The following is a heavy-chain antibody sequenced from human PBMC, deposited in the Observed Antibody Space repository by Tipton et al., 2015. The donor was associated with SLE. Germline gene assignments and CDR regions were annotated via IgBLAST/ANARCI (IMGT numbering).Heavy chain of an antibody. CDR2: IYYSGST. CDR3: ARDSSSWAWDGMDV. D-gene: IGHD6-13*01. V-gene: IGHV4-59*01. Sequence: TLSLTCTVSGGSISSYYWSWIRQPPGKGLEWIGYIYYSGSTNYNPSLKSRVTISVDTSKNQFSLKLSSVTAADTAVYYCARDSSSWAWDGMDVWGQGTMVTVSS. J-gene: IGHJ6*02. CDR1: GGSISSYY.